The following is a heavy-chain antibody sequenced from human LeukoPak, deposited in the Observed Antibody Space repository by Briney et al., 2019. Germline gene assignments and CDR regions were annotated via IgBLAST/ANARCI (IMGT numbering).Heavy chain of an antibody. D-gene: IGHD3-16*02. J-gene: IGHJ4*02. CDR1: GGSFSGYY. CDR3: ARGDYVWGSYLMYYFDY. CDR2: ISHSGST. Sequence: SETLSLTCAVYGGSFSGYYWSWIRQPPGKGLEWIGEISHSGSTNYNPSLKSRVTISVDTSKNQFSLKLSSVTAADTAVYYCARGDYVWGSYLMYYFDYWGQGTLVTVSS. V-gene: IGHV4-34*01.